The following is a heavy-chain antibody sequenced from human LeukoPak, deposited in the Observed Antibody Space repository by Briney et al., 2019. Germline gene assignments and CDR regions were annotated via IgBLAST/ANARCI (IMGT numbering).Heavy chain of an antibody. CDR3: ARDWHHSDSRDFAFDI. D-gene: IGHD3-22*01. J-gene: IGHJ3*02. V-gene: IGHV3-7*01. Sequence: GSLRLSCVASGVSFSRSWMSWVRQAPGKGLEWVANMKQDGSEKYYVDSVKGRFTVSRDNAKNSLYLQMYSLRVEDTAVYYCARDWHHSDSRDFAFDIWGQGTMVTVSS. CDR1: GVSFSRSW. CDR2: MKQDGSEK.